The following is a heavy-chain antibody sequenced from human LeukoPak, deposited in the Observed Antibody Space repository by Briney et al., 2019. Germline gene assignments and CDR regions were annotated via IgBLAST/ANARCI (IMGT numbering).Heavy chain of an antibody. J-gene: IGHJ4*02. Sequence: GRSLRLSCAASGFTFSSYGMHWVRQAPGKGLEWVAVIWYDGSNKYYADSVKGRFTISRDNSKNTLYLQMNSLRAEDTAVYYCARDPFGIVSSSWFTPQYWGQGTLVTVSS. D-gene: IGHD6-13*01. V-gene: IGHV3-33*08. CDR2: IWYDGSNK. CDR3: ARDPFGIVSSSWFTPQY. CDR1: GFTFSSYG.